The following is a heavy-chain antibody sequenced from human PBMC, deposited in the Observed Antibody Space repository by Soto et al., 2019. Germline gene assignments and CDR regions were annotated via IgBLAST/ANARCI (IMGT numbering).Heavy chain of an antibody. Sequence: QVQLVQSGAEVKKPGASVKVSCKVSGYTLTELSMHWVRQAPGKGLEWMAAFDREDGETIYAQKFQGRVTMTEDTSTDTAYMELSRLRSDDTAVYYCARAAITMIVVVVDAFDIWGQGTMVTVSS. CDR3: ARAAITMIVVVVDAFDI. J-gene: IGHJ3*02. CDR1: GYTLTELS. CDR2: FDREDGET. D-gene: IGHD3-22*01. V-gene: IGHV1-24*01.